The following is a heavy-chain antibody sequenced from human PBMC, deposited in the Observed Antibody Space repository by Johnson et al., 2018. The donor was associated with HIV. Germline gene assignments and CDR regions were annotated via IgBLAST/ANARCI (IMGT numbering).Heavy chain of an antibody. CDR3: ARVWYSSSWYGDAFDI. J-gene: IGHJ3*02. D-gene: IGHD6-13*01. Sequence: VQLMESGGGVVRPGGSLRLSCAASGFTLDDYGMNWVRQAPGKGLEWVSGINWNGDNTGYVDSVKGRFTISRDNAKNYLYLQMNSLRAEDTALYYCARVWYSSSWYGDAFDIWGQGTMVTVSS. CDR1: GFTLDDYG. CDR2: INWNGDNT. V-gene: IGHV3-20*04.